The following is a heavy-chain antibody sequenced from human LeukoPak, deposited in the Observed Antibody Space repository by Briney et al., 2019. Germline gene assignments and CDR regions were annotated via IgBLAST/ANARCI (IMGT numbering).Heavy chain of an antibody. J-gene: IGHJ4*02. CDR3: AGADMVRGVVDY. Sequence: PSETLSLTCTVSNYSISSGYCWGWIRQPPGKGLEWIGSIYHSGSTYYNPSLKSRVTISVDTSKNQFSLKLSSVTAADTAVYYCAGADMVRGVVDYWGQGTLVTVSS. CDR1: NYSISSGYC. D-gene: IGHD3-10*01. CDR2: IYHSGST. V-gene: IGHV4-38-2*02.